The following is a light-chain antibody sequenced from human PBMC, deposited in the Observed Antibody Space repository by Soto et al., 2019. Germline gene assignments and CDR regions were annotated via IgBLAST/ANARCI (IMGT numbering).Light chain of an antibody. CDR3: SSFITDSTYV. CDR1: SSDVGANIF. CDR2: TVS. Sequence: QSVLTQPASVSGSPGQSITISCTGTSSDVGANIFVSWYQQHPGKVPKLMIYTVSSRPSGVSQRFSGSKSGNTASLTISGLQAEDEADYYCSSFITDSTYVFGTGTKLTVL. J-gene: IGLJ1*01. V-gene: IGLV2-14*01.